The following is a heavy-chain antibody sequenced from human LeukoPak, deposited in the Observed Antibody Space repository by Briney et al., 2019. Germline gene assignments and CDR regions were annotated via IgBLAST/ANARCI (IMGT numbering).Heavy chain of an antibody. CDR2: MYYSGST. CDR3: ARMNGDYGFRNYFYYGLDV. CDR1: GASISGYY. Sequence: SETLSLTSTVSGASISGYYWNWIRQPPGKGLEWIGYMYYSGSTNYNPSFKSRVTMSGDTSKNELSLKLSSVTAADTAVYYCARMNGDYGFRNYFYYGLDVWGQGTTVTVSS. D-gene: IGHD4-17*01. V-gene: IGHV4-59*08. J-gene: IGHJ6*02.